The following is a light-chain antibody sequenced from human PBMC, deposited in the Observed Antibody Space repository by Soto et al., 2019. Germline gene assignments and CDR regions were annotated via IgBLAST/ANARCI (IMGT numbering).Light chain of an antibody. Sequence: QSALTQPASVSGSPGQSITISCTGTSSDVAAYNYVSWYQQHPGKAPKLMVYDVSNRPSGVSNRFSGYKSGNTASLTISGLQAEDEADYYCSSYTSGGNYVVGTGTKVTVL. J-gene: IGLJ1*01. CDR2: DVS. V-gene: IGLV2-14*03. CDR1: SSDVAAYNY. CDR3: SSYTSGGNYV.